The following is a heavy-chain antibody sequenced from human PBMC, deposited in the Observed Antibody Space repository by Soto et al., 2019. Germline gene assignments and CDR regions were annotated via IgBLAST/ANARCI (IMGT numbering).Heavy chain of an antibody. D-gene: IGHD2-8*01. J-gene: IGHJ4*02. CDR3: ARRTGVGGSWFFDY. Sequence: QLQLHESGPGLVKPSETLSLTCTVSGASINTYSWGWIRQTPGKGLEWIATISDSETTYYNPSLKGRGIMSVDTSKNPFSLKLNSVTATDTAVYYCARRTGVGGSWFFDYWGQGTLVTVSS. CDR2: ISDSETT. V-gene: IGHV4-39*01. CDR1: GASINTYS.